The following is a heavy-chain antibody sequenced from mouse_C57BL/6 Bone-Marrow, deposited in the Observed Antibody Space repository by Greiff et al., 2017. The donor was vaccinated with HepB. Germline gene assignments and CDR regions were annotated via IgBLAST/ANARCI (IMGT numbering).Heavy chain of an antibody. CDR1: EYEFPSHD. V-gene: IGHV5-2*01. Sequence: EVQLVESGGGLVQPGESLKLSCESTEYEFPSHDMSWVRKTPEKRLELVAAINSDGGSTYYPDTMESRFILSRDNTKKTLYLQMSSLRSEDTALYYCARFITTVVARDYFDYWGQGTTLTVSS. CDR2: INSDGGST. J-gene: IGHJ2*01. CDR3: ARFITTVVARDYFDY. D-gene: IGHD1-1*01.